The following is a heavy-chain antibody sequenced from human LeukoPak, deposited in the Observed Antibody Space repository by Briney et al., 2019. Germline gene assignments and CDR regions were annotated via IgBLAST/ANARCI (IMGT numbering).Heavy chain of an antibody. Sequence: PSETLSLTCAVYGGSFSGYYWSWIRQPPGKGLEWIGEINHSGSTNYNPSLKSRVTISVDTSKNQFSLKLSSVTAADTAVYYCARGPAAAGPSDYWGQGTLVTSPQ. D-gene: IGHD6-13*01. J-gene: IGHJ4*02. CDR1: GGSFSGYY. V-gene: IGHV4-34*01. CDR2: INHSGST. CDR3: ARGPAAAGPSDY.